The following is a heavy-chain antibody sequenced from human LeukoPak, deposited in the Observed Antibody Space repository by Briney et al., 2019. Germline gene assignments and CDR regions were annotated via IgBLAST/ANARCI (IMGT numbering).Heavy chain of an antibody. CDR3: ARIHCTSSSCFFIDY. CDR1: AHSINNNNYY. D-gene: IGHD2-2*01. CDR2: IYYTGST. Sequence: PSPTLSLTCAVSAHSINNNNYYWGWIRQPPGKGLERTGSIYYTGSTYYNPSLKSRVTVSVDASKNQFSLKLISVTAADTAVYYCARIHCTSSSCFFIDYWGQGTLVAVSS. V-gene: IGHV4-39*07. J-gene: IGHJ4*02.